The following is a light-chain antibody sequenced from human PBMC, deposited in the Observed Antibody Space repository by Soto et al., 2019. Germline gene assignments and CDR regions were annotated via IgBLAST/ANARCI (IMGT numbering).Light chain of an antibody. J-gene: IGKJ2*01. CDR2: GAS. CDR3: QQYGSSPLYT. V-gene: IGKV3-20*01. Sequence: EIVLTQSPGTLSLSPGERATLSCRASQSVSSSYLAWYQQKPGQAPRLLIYGASASATGMPDRFSGSGSGTDFTLSISTLQPEDFSVYYCQQYGSSPLYTFGQGTKLEIK. CDR1: QSVSSSY.